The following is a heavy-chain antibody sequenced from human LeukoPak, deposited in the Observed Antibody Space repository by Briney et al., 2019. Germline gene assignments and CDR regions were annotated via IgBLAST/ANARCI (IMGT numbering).Heavy chain of an antibody. V-gene: IGHV3-33*01. CDR3: ARDHRIVGYSSGGSCYSGAFDI. J-gene: IGHJ3*02. CDR2: IWYDGSNK. CDR1: GFTFSSYG. Sequence: PGRSLRLSCAASGFTFSSYGMHWVRQAPGKGLEWVAVIWYDGSNKYYADSVKGRFTISRDNSKNTLYLQMNSLRAEDTAVYYCARDHRIVGYSSGGSCYSGAFDIWGQGTMVTVSS. D-gene: IGHD2-15*01.